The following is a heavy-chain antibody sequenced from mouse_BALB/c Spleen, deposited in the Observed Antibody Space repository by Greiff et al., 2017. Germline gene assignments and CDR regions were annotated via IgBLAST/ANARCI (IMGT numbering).Heavy chain of an antibody. V-gene: IGHV2-9*02. J-gene: IGHJ3*01. Sequence: QVQLKESGPGLVAPSQSLSITCTVSGFSLTSYGVHWVRQPPGKGLEWLGVIWAGGSTNYNSALMSRLSISKDNSKSQVFLKMNSLQTDDTAMYYCAIPPEERKYGNFFAYWGQGTLVTVSA. D-gene: IGHD2-10*02. CDR1: GFSLTSYG. CDR3: AIPPEERKYGNFFAY. CDR2: IWAGGST.